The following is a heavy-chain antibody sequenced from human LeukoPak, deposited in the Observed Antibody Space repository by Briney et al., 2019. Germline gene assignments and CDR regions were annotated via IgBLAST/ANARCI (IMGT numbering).Heavy chain of an antibody. CDR1: GXTFSNYW. Sequence: GGSLRLSCAASGXTFSNYWMHWVRQAPGKGLVWVSRINSDGSSASYADSVKGRFTMSRDNAKNTLYLQMNSLRAEDTAVYYCVRGSAAGDYWGQGTLVTVSS. CDR3: VRGSAAGDY. CDR2: INSDGSSA. D-gene: IGHD3-10*01. V-gene: IGHV3-74*01. J-gene: IGHJ4*02.